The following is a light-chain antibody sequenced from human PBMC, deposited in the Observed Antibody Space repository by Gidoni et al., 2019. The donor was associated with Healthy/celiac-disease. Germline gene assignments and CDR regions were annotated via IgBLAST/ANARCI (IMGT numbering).Light chain of an antibody. CDR3: CSYAGSSIVV. Sequence: QSALTQPASVSGSPGQSITISCPGTSSDVGSYNLVSWYQQHPGKAPKLRIYEATKRPSGVSNRLSGSKSGNTASLTISGLQAEDEADYYCCSYAGSSIVVFGGGTKLTVL. CDR1: SSDVGSYNL. V-gene: IGLV2-23*01. J-gene: IGLJ2*01. CDR2: EAT.